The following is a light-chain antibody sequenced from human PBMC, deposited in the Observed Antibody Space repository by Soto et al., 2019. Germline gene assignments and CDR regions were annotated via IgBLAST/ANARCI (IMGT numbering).Light chain of an antibody. CDR3: QSYDGSLGGSAI. CDR2: GNS. CDR1: SSNIGGGYN. V-gene: IGLV1-40*01. J-gene: IGLJ2*01. Sequence: QSVLTQPPSVSGAPGQRVTISCTGSSSNIGGGYNVYWYQQVPGRAPKLLIYGNNNGNSNRPSGVPDRFSGSKSGSSASLTIAGLQAEDEADYYCQSYDGSLGGSAIFGGGTKLTVL.